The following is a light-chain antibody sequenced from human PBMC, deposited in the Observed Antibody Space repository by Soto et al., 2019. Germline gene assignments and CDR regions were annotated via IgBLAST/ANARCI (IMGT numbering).Light chain of an antibody. V-gene: IGKV4-1*01. Sequence: DIVMTQPSDSLALSLSDSSTTHSKSTQPALDSSNNKDYLTWYQQKPGQPPTLLIYWASTREFGVPDRFSGSGSGTDFTLTISSLQAEDVAVYYCHQYYSTPRTFGHGTKVDI. J-gene: IGKJ1*01. CDR3: HQYYSTPRT. CDR2: WAS. CDR1: QPALDSSNNKDY.